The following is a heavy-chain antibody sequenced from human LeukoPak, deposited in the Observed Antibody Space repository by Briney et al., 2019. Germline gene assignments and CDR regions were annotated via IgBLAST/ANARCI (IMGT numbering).Heavy chain of an antibody. CDR1: GFTFSSYA. V-gene: IGHV3-23*01. D-gene: IGHD3-22*01. J-gene: IGHJ4*02. CDR3: ATQGGYYYDSSGYF. Sequence: PGGPLRLSCAASGFTFSSYAMSWVRQAPGKGLEWVSAISGSGGSTYYADSVKGRFTISRDNSKNTLYLQMNSLRAEDTAVYYCATQGGYYYDSSGYFWGQGTLVTVSS. CDR2: ISGSGGST.